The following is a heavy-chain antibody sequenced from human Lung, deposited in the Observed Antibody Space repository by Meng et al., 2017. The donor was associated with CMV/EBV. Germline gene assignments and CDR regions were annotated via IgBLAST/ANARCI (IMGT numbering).Heavy chain of an antibody. CDR2: ISFDGGTR. D-gene: IGHD6-6*01. V-gene: IGHV3-30*14. CDR1: GFTFSRYA. J-gene: IGHJ4*02. Sequence: GGSLRLXCAASGFTFSRYAFHWVRQAPGKGLEWVAVISFDGGTRYYADSVKGRFTISRDSSRNSLYLQLNSLRPEDTAVYYCAREYGSSSAFDYWGQGT. CDR3: AREYGSSSAFDY.